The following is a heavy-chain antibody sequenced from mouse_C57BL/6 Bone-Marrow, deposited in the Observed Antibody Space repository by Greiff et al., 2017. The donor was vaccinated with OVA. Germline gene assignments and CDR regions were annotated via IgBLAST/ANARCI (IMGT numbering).Heavy chain of an antibody. CDR2: IFPGSGST. V-gene: IGHV1-75*01. CDR1: GYTFTDYY. CDR3: ARSGIYDGYYVSYYAMDY. J-gene: IGHJ4*01. Sequence: VQLQQSGPELVKPGASVKISCQASGYTFTDYYINWVKQRPGQGLEWIGWIFPGSGSTYYNEKFKGKATLTVDKSSSTAYMLLSSLTSEDSAVYFCARSGIYDGYYVSYYAMDYWGQGTSVTVSS. D-gene: IGHD2-3*01.